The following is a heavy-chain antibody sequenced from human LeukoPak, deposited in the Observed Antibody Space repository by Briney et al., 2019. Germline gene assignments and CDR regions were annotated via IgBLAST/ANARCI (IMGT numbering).Heavy chain of an antibody. CDR2: INHSGST. J-gene: IGHJ4*02. Sequence: SETLSLTCAVYGGSFSGYYWSWIRQPPGKGLEWIGEINHSGSTNYNPSLKSRVTISVDTSKNQFSLKLSSVTAADTAVYYCARLGGYDILTGYGRDYWGQGTLVTVSS. V-gene: IGHV4-34*01. CDR3: ARLGGYDILTGYGRDY. D-gene: IGHD3-9*01. CDR1: GGSFSGYY.